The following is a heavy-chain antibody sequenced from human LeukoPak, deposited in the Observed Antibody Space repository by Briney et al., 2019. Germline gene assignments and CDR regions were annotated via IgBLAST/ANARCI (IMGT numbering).Heavy chain of an antibody. V-gene: IGHV4-59*01. CDR3: ARDWVGIFAFDI. CDR1: GGSISSYC. J-gene: IGHJ3*02. D-gene: IGHD2-15*01. CDR2: IYYSGST. Sequence: SETLSLTCTVSGGSISSYCWSWIRQPPGKGLEWIGYIYYSGSTNYNPSLKSRVTISVDTSKNQLSLKLSSVTAADTAVYYCARDWVGIFAFDIWGQGTMVTVSS.